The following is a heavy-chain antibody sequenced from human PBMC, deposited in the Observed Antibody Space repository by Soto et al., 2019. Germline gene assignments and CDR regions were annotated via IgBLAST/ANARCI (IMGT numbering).Heavy chain of an antibody. CDR3: ARGTGDIEVVYNWFDP. V-gene: IGHV3-74*01. D-gene: IGHD2-15*01. CDR1: GFTFSSYW. Sequence: GGSLRLSCAASGFTFSSYWMHWVRQAPGKGLVWVSRISSDGSSTSYADSVKGRFTISRDNAKNTLCLQMNSLRAEDTAVYYCARGTGDIEVVYNWFDPWGQGTLVTVSS. CDR2: ISSDGSST. J-gene: IGHJ5*02.